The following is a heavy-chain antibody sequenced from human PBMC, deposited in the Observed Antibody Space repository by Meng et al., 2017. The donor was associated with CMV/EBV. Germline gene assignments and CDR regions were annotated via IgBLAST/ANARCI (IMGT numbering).Heavy chain of an antibody. CDR2: ISGSGGST. CDR1: GFTFSSYA. V-gene: IGHV3-23*01. D-gene: IGHD2-2*01. CDR3: ARDGPIVVVRGHYGMDV. J-gene: IGHJ6*02. Sequence: GESLKISCAASGFTFSSYAMSWVRQAPGKGLEWVSAISGSGGSTYYADSVKGRFTISRDNSKNTLYLQMNSLRAEDTAVYYCARDGPIVVVRGHYGMDVWGQGTTVTVSS.